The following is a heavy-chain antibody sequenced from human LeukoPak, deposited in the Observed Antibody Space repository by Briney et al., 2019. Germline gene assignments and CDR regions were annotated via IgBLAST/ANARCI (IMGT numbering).Heavy chain of an antibody. J-gene: IGHJ4*02. D-gene: IGHD4-17*01. CDR2: ISYSGSP. V-gene: IGHV4-39*01. Sequence: SETLSLTCTVSGGSFSSSSYYWSWIRQPPGKGLEWIGTISYSGSPYYNPSFKSRVTMSVDTSENQFSLKLSSVTAADTAVYYCARRYGDYGLFDYWGQGTQVTVSS. CDR3: ARRYGDYGLFDY. CDR1: GGSFSSSSYY.